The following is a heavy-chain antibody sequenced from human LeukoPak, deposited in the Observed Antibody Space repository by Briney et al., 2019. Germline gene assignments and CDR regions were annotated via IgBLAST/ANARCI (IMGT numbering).Heavy chain of an antibody. J-gene: IGHJ4*02. CDR3: ARDRNPYYDGSGYGYC. CDR1: GYTFSSYG. CDR2: ISAYNGKT. V-gene: IGHV1-18*01. Sequence: ASVKVSCRATGYTFSSYGISWVRQAPGQGLEWMAWISAYNGKTNFARKFRGRVTMITDTSTSTAYMELRSLRSDDTAIYYCARDRNPYYDGSGYGYCWGQGTLVTVSS. D-gene: IGHD3-22*01.